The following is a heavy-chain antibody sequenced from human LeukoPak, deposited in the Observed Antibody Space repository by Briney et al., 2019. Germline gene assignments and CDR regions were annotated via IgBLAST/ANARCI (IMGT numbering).Heavy chain of an antibody. CDR3: ARDLEAGGV. D-gene: IGHD3-3*01. CDR1: GFTFSSYW. V-gene: IGHV3-74*03. CDR2: IKSDGSST. Sequence: GGSLRLSCAASGFTFSSYWMHWVRQAPGKWLVWVSCIKSDGSSTTYADSVKGRFTISRDNAKNTLYLQMNSLRAEDTAVYYCARDLEAGGVWGQGTLVTVSS. J-gene: IGHJ4*02.